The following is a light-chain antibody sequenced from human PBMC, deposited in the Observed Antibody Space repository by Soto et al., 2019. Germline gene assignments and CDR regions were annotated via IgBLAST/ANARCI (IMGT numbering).Light chain of an antibody. J-gene: IGLJ2*01. CDR2: GNN. CDR1: GSSIGTNT. V-gene: IGLV1-44*01. CDR3: AAWDGRLNNVL. Sequence: QSVLTQPPSASGTPGQRVTISCSGSGSSIGTNTVNWYRQLPGTAPKLLIYGNNQRPSGVPDRFSGSKSGTSASLAISGLQSEDEADYYCAAWDGRLNNVLFGGVTKLTVL.